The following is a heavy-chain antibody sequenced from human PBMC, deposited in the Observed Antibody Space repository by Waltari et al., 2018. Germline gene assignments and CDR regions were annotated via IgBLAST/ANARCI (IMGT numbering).Heavy chain of an antibody. V-gene: IGHV3-74*03. J-gene: IGHJ3*01. CDR2: INNDGSST. CDR1: GFTLRRSW. CDR3: ARAGLLGAFDV. D-gene: IGHD2-15*01. Sequence: EVQLVESGGGLVQPGGSLRLSCAASGFTLRRSWIHWVRQFQGKGLMWVSRINNDGSSTVYADSVKGRFTISRDDAKNTVSLQMNNLSAEDTALYYCARAGLLGAFDVWGQGTMVTVSS.